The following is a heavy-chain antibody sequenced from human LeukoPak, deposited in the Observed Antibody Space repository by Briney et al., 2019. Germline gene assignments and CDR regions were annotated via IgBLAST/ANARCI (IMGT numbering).Heavy chain of an antibody. CDR1: GFTFSSYA. J-gene: IGHJ4*02. D-gene: IGHD3-9*01. CDR3: ARAGEVYDKFDY. CDR2: ISYDGSNK. V-gene: IGHV3-30-3*01. Sequence: GGSLRLSCAASGFTFSSYAMHWVRQAPGKGLEWVAVISYDGSNKYYADSVKGRFTISRDNSKNTLYLQMNSLRAEDTAVYYCARAGEVYDKFDYWGQGTLVTVSS.